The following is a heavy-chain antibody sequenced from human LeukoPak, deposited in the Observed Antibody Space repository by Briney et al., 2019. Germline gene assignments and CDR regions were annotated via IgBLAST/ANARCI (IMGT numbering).Heavy chain of an antibody. V-gene: IGHV1-69*13. CDR3: ARGGFVGNTDILTGYGY. CDR2: IIPIFGTA. D-gene: IGHD3-9*01. J-gene: IGHJ4*02. Sequence: ASVKVSCKAPGGTFSSYAISWVRQAPGQGLEWMGGIIPIFGTANYAQKFQGRVTITADESTSTAYMELSSLRSEDTAVYYCARGGFVGNTDILTGYGYWGQGTLVTVSS. CDR1: GGTFSSYA.